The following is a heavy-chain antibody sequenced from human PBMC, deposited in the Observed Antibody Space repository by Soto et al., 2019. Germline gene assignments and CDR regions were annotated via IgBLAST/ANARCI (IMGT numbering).Heavy chain of an antibody. Sequence: DVQLVESGGGLVQPGGSLRLSCAISGFSVSSNYLSWVRQAPGKGLEWVSVHYSGGSTYNADSVQGRFTISRDKSNNTLYLQMRRVRAEDTAVYFCARHRHPRGTVGATSPLDPWGQGTQVTVSS. CDR3: ARHRHPRGTVGATSPLDP. V-gene: IGHV3-53*01. CDR1: GFSVSSNY. D-gene: IGHD1-26*01. J-gene: IGHJ5*02. CDR2: HYSGGST.